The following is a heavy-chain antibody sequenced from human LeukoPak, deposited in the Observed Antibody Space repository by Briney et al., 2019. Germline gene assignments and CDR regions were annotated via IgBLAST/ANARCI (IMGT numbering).Heavy chain of an antibody. CDR2: IYYTGNT. Sequence: SETLSLTCTVSGVSISSSYSYWGWIRQPPGMGLEWIGSIYYTGNTYYNASLKSQVSISIDTSKNQFSLKLSSVTAADTAVYYCARFRTGYSGSVFTNWFDPWGQGTLVTVSS. CDR3: ARFRTGYSGSVFTNWFDP. D-gene: IGHD5-12*01. V-gene: IGHV4-39*01. CDR1: GVSISSSYSY. J-gene: IGHJ5*02.